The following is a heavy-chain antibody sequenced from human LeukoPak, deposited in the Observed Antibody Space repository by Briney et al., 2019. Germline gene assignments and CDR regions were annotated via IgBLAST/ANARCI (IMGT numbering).Heavy chain of an antibody. CDR3: VGYHDSSSYVDY. Sequence: GGSLRLSCAASGFTVSNNYMKWVRQAPGQGLERESAIFRDDSAYYADSVKGRLTISRDNSKNTLYLQMTSLRVDDTAMFYCVGYHDSSSYVDYWGQGALVTVS. J-gene: IGHJ4*02. CDR2: IFRDDSA. D-gene: IGHD3-22*01. CDR1: GFTVSNNY. V-gene: IGHV3-53*01.